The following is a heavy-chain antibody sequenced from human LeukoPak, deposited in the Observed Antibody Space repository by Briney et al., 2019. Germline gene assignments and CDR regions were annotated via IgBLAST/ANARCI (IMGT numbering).Heavy chain of an antibody. CDR2: IHKDGLHT. CDR1: GFTFNEYW. CDR3: ARESEAAGTYYLDH. J-gene: IGHJ4*02. D-gene: IGHD6-25*01. V-gene: IGHV3-74*01. Sequence: PGGSLRLSCAASGFTFNEYWMHWVRQVPGKGLMWVARIHKDGLHTWYADSMKGRFTISRDNAENTVYLQLNSLRVEDTAVYYCARESEAAGTYYLDHWGQGNLVTVSS.